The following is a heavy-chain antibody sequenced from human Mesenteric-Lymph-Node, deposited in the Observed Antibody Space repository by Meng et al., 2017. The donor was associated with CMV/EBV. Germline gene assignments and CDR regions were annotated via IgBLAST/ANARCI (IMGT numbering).Heavy chain of an antibody. CDR2: IYRGDNT. CDR3: TGDSVSNPNLDY. J-gene: IGHJ4*02. Sequence: EVHLVEFGGGLVQPGGSLRLSCAASGFNVRDKYMSWVRQAPGKGLEWVCIIYRGDNTYYIDSVKDRFTVSRDNSKNTMYLQMNSLRVEDTAVYYCTGDSVSNPNLDYWGQGTLVTVSS. CDR1: GFNVRDKY. V-gene: IGHV3-66*01. D-gene: IGHD3-10*01.